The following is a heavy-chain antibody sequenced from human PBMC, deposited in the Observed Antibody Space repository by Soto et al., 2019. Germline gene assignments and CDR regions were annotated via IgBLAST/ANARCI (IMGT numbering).Heavy chain of an antibody. J-gene: IGHJ4*02. CDR2: IYYSGST. V-gene: IGHV4-59*08. CDR1: GGSISSYY. D-gene: IGHD4-17*01. Sequence: QVQLQESGPGLVKPSETLSLTCTVSGGSISSYYWSWIRQPPGKGLECIGYIYYSGSTDYNPSLKSRVTISVDTSKNQFSLKLSSVTAADTAVYYCARRYGRYFDFWGQGTLVTVSS. CDR3: ARRYGRYFDF.